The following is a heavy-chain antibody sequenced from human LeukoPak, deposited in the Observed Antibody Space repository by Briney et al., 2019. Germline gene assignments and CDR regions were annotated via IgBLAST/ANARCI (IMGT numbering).Heavy chain of an antibody. CDR3: ATGASEMATTQYYFDY. J-gene: IGHJ4*02. CDR2: INPSDGST. V-gene: IGHV1-46*01. CDR1: GYTFTNYN. Sequence: GASVTVSCKASGYTFTNYNIHWVRQAPGQGLQWMGIINPSDGSTINAQRFQGRVTMTRDSSTSTVYMEVNSLRSEDTAVYYCATGASEMATTQYYFDYWGQGTLVTVSS. D-gene: IGHD5-24*01.